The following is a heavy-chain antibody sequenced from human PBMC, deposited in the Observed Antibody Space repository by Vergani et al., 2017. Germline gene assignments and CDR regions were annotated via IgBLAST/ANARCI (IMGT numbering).Heavy chain of an antibody. D-gene: IGHD3-10*01. V-gene: IGHV1-18*01. J-gene: IGHJ1*01. Sequence: QVQLVQSGPEVKKPGASVKVSCKASGYAFTNYGLGWVRQAPGQGLEWMGWISAYNGNTKYAQKFQGRVSVTTDTSTTTVYMELRRLTSDDTAVYYCARGQSGSYYRYFEHWGQGTLVIVSS. CDR1: GYAFTNYG. CDR3: ARGQSGSYYRYFEH. CDR2: ISAYNGNT.